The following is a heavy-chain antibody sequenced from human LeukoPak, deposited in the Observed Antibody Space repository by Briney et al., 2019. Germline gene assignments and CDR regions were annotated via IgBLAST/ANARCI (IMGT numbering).Heavy chain of an antibody. CDR2: INWNGGTT. Sequence: GGSLRLPCAASGFTFDDYGMSWVRQAPGKGLEWVSGINWNGGTTGYVDSVKGRFTISRDNAKDSLYLQMNSLRAEDAALYYCARLLSSGTTRNNWFDPWGQGTLVTVSS. J-gene: IGHJ5*02. V-gene: IGHV3-20*04. CDR1: GFTFDDYG. D-gene: IGHD1-1*01. CDR3: ARLLSSGTTRNNWFDP.